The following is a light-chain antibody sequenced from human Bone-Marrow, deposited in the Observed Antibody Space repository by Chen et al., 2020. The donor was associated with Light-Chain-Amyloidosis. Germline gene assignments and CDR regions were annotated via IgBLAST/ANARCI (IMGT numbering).Light chain of an antibody. CDR3: AAWDGSLSGYV. CDR2: SNN. Sequence: QSVLTQPPSASGTPGQRVTISCSGASSNIGLNYVYWYQHFPGAAPHLLIHSNNQRPSGFPDRFSASKSRTSAFLAISGLRSEDEADYYCAAWDGSLSGYVFGTGTKVIVL. J-gene: IGLJ1*01. CDR1: SSNIGLNY. V-gene: IGLV1-47*02.